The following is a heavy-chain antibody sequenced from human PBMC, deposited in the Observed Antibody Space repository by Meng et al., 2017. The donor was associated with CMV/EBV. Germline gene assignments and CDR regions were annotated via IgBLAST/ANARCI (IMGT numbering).Heavy chain of an antibody. J-gene: IGHJ4*02. V-gene: IGHV3-74*01. CDR2: IKSDGSAP. CDR1: GFTCSSYW. CDR3: ARDNGGNPDY. Sequence: LSCAASGFTCSSYWMHWVRQVPGKGLLWVSRIKSDGSAPRYAGSVKGRFTISRDNAKNTLYLQMNSLRAEDTAVYYCARDNGGNPDYWGQGTLVTVSS. D-gene: IGHD4-23*01.